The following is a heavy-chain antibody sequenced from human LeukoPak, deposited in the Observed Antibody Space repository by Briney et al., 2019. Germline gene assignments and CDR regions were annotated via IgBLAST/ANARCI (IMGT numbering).Heavy chain of an antibody. CDR3: ASYQGIAVAGTTLDNWFDP. D-gene: IGHD6-19*01. Sequence: PGGSLRLSCAASGFTFSTYWMHWVRQAPGKGLEWVSYISSSGSTIYYADSVKGRFTISRDNAKNSLYLQKNSLRAEDTAVYYCASYQGIAVAGTTLDNWFDPWGQGTLVTVSS. J-gene: IGHJ5*02. CDR1: GFTFSTYW. CDR2: ISSSGSTI. V-gene: IGHV3-48*04.